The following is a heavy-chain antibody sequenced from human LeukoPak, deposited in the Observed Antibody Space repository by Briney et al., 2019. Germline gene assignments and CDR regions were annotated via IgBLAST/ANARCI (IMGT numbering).Heavy chain of an antibody. Sequence: KTSETLSLTCTVSGGSISSSSYYWGWIRQPPGKGLEWIGSLYYSGSTHYNPYLKSRVTISVDTSKNQFSLKLSSVTAADTAVYYCANSANYGGNSGFFDYWGQGTLVTVSS. CDR1: GGSISSSSYY. J-gene: IGHJ4*02. D-gene: IGHD4-23*01. CDR2: LYYSGST. V-gene: IGHV4-39*01. CDR3: ANSANYGGNSGFFDY.